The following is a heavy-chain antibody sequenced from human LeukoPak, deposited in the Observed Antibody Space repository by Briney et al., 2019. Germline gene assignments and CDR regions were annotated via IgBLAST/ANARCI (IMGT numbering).Heavy chain of an antibody. J-gene: IGHJ4*02. CDR3: ARAAIVVGPPDY. V-gene: IGHV4-59*01. Sequence: SETLSLTCTVSGGSISSYYWSWIRQPPGKGLEWIWYIYYSGSTNYNPSLKSRVTISVDTSKNQFSLKLSSVTAADTAVYYCARAAIVVGPPDYWGQGTLVTVSS. CDR2: IYYSGST. CDR1: GGSISSYY. D-gene: IGHD2-21*01.